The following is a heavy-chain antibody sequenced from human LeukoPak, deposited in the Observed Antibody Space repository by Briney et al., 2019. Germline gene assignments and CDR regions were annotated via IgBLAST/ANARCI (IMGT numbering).Heavy chain of an antibody. V-gene: IGHV4-39*07. D-gene: IGHD6-13*01. CDR2: IYYSGST. Sequence: SETLSLTCTVSGGSISSYYWGWIRQPPGKGLEWIGSIYYSGSTYYNPSLKSRVTISVDTSKNQFSLKLSSVTAADTAVYYCAIIGYSSSWYGVSDYWGQGTLVTVSS. J-gene: IGHJ4*02. CDR3: AIIGYSSSWYGVSDY. CDR1: GGSISSYY.